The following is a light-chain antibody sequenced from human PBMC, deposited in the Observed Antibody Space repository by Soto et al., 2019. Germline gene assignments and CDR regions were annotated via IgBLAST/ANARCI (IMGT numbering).Light chain of an antibody. CDR3: HQRSNWPWT. V-gene: IGKV3-11*01. J-gene: IGKJ1*01. CDR2: DAS. CDR1: QSISSY. Sequence: EIVLTQSPATLSLSPGERATLSCRASQSISSYLAWYQQKPGQAPRLLIYDASKRAPGIPARFSGSGSGTDFTLTINSIAPEDFAVYYCHQRSNWPWTFGQGTKVEIK.